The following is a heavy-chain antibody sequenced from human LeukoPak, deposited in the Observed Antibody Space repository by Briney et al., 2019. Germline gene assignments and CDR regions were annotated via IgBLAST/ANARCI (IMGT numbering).Heavy chain of an antibody. V-gene: IGHV5-51*01. CDR2: IYPGDSDT. CDR3: ARQTSAASDY. J-gene: IGHJ4*02. Sequence: GESLQISCKGSGFGFTSYWIGWVRQLPGKGLEWMGIIYPGDSDTRYSPSFQGQVTLSVDKSISTAYLQWTSLKASDTAMYYCARQTSAASDYWGQGTLVSVSS. CDR1: GFGFTSYW. D-gene: IGHD6-25*01.